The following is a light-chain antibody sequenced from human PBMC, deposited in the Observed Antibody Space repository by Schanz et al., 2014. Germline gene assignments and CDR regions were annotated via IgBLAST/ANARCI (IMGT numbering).Light chain of an antibody. J-gene: IGLJ1*01. Sequence: QSVLTQPASVSGSPGQSITISCTGTSSDVGGYNYVSWYQQHPGKAPKLMIYDVNNRPSGVSNRFSGSKSGNTASLTVSGLQAEDEADFYCSSYAGSHNYVFGTGTKLTVL. V-gene: IGLV2-14*01. CDR1: SSDVGGYNY. CDR2: DVN. CDR3: SSYAGSHNYV.